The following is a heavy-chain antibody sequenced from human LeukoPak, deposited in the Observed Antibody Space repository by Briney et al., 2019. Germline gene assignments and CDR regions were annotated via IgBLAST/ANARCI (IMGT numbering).Heavy chain of an antibody. CDR2: IYYSGST. Sequence: SETLSLTCAVSGYSISSGCYWGWIRQPPGKGLEWVGSIYYSGSTYYNPSLKRRVTISVDTSKNQFSLKLSSVTVADTAVYYCARRKRWLQVSFDPWGQGTLVTVS. V-gene: IGHV4-38-2*01. J-gene: IGHJ5*02. D-gene: IGHD5-24*01. CDR3: ARRKRWLQVSFDP. CDR1: GYSISSGCY.